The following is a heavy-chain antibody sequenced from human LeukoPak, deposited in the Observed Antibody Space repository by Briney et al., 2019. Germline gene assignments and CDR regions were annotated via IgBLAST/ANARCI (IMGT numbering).Heavy chain of an antibody. CDR2: IKNDGVTT. J-gene: IGHJ4*02. D-gene: IGHD1-1*01. CDR1: GFTFSSLW. Sequence: GGSLRLSCAASGFTFSSLWMHWVRQAPGKGLGWVSLIKNDGVTTYYADSVKGRFTISRDNDKNTLYLQNNSLRAEATAVYYCAAGYISANDYWGQGTLVTVSS. V-gene: IGHV3-74*01. CDR3: AAGYISANDY.